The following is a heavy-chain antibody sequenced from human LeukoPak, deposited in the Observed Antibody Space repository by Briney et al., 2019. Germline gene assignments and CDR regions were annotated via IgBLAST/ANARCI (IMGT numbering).Heavy chain of an antibody. J-gene: IGHJ6*03. CDR2: IKQDGSEK. D-gene: IGHD1-26*01. CDR3: AGGEATYYYYYMDV. CDR1: GFTFSSYW. Sequence: GGSLRLSCAASGFTFSSYWMSWVRQAPGKGLEWVANIKQDGSEKYYVDSVKGRFTISRDNAKNSLYLQMNSLRAEDTAVYYCAGGEATYYYYYMDVWGKGTTVTVSS. V-gene: IGHV3-7*01.